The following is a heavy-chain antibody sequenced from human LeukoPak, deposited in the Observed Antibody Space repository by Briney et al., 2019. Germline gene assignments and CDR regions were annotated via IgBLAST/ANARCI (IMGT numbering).Heavy chain of an antibody. J-gene: IGHJ4*02. CDR3: ARDSSYYYDSSGYYYSDY. V-gene: IGHV4-61*01. CDR2: IYYSGST. CDR1: GGSISSGSYY. D-gene: IGHD3-22*01. Sequence: PSETLSLTCTVSGGSISSGSYYWSWIRQPPGKGLEWIGYIYYSGSTNYNPSLKSRVTISVDTSKNQFSLKLSSVTAADTAVYYCARDSSYYYDSSGYYYSDYWGQGTLVTVSS.